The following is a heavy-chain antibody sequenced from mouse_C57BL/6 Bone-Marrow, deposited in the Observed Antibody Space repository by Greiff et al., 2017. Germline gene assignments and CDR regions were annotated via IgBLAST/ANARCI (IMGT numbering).Heavy chain of an antibody. CDR2: IYPGDGDT. D-gene: IGHD2-1*01. Sequence: QVQLQQSGAELVKSGASVKISCKASGYAFSSYWMNWVKQRPGKGLEWIGQIYPGDGDTNYIGKFKGKATLIAYKSFSTAYMQLSSLTSEESAVYFCARGAPFYYDNPFAYWGQGALVTVSA. CDR1: GYAFSSYW. V-gene: IGHV1-80*01. CDR3: ARGAPFYYDNPFAY. J-gene: IGHJ3*01.